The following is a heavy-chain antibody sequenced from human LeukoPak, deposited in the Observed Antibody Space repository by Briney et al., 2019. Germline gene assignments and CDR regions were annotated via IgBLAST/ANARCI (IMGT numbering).Heavy chain of an antibody. D-gene: IGHD5-18*01. CDR2: IYYSGST. CDR1: GGSISSYY. Sequence: SETLSLTCTVSGGSISSYYWSWIRQPPRKGLEWIGYIYYSGSTNYNPSLKSRVTISVDTSKNQFSLKLSSVTAAHTAVCYCATSTSGYSYAKYWGQGTLVTVSS. J-gene: IGHJ4*02. V-gene: IGHV4-59*01. CDR3: ATSTSGYSYAKY.